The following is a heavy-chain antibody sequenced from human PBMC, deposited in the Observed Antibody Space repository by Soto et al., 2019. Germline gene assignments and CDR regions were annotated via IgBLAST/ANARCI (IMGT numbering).Heavy chain of an antibody. D-gene: IGHD2-15*01. Sequence: GGSLRLSCAASGFTFSSYSMNWVRQAPGKGLEWVSYISSSSSTIYYADSVKGRFTISRDNAKNSPYLQMNSLRAEDTAVYYCARGGNIVVVVAATPFPHWFDPWGQGTLVTVSS. CDR3: ARGGNIVVVVAATPFPHWFDP. CDR2: ISSSSSTI. V-gene: IGHV3-48*01. CDR1: GFTFSSYS. J-gene: IGHJ5*02.